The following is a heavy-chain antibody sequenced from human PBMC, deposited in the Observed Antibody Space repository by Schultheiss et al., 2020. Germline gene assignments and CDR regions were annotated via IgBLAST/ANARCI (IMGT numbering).Heavy chain of an antibody. V-gene: IGHV4-39*07. CDR3: ASGLPSGF. CDR1: GGSISSSSYY. CDR2: INHSGST. J-gene: IGHJ3*01. Sequence: SETLSLTCTVSGGSISSSSYYWGWIRQPPGKGLEWIGEINHSGSTNYNPSLKSRVTISVDTSKNQFSLKLSSVTAADTAVYYCASGLPSGFWGQGTMVTVSS. D-gene: IGHD2-15*01.